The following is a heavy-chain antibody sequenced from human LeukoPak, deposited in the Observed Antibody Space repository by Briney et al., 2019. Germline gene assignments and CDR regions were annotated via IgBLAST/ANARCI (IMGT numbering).Heavy chain of an antibody. CDR2: ISYDGSNK. CDR3: AKDSGIAVAGTLRAFDI. Sequence: GGSLRLSCAASGFTFSSYGMHWIRQAPGKGLEWVAVISYDGSNKYFADSVKGRFTISRDNSKNTLYLQMNSLRAEDTAVYYCAKDSGIAVAGTLRAFDIWGQGTMVTVSS. J-gene: IGHJ3*02. D-gene: IGHD6-19*01. V-gene: IGHV3-30*18. CDR1: GFTFSSYG.